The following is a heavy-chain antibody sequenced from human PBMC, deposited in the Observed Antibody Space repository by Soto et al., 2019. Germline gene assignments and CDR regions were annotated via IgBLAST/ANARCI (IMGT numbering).Heavy chain of an antibody. J-gene: IGHJ4*02. CDR2: IWYDGSNK. D-gene: IGHD5-18*01. CDR1: GFTFSSYG. V-gene: IGHV3-33*01. CDR3: ARAQGRRYNYVFDY. Sequence: QVQLVESGGGVVQPGRSLRLSCAASGFTFSSYGMHWVRQAPGKGLEWVAVIWYDGSNKYYADSVKGRFTISRDNSKNTLYLQMNSLRAEDTALYYCARAQGRRYNYVFDYWGQGTLVTVSS.